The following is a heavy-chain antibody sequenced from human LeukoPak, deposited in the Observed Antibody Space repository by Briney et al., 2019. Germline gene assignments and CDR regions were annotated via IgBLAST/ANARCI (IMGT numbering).Heavy chain of an antibody. J-gene: IGHJ6*02. Sequence: PGGSLRLSYAASGFTFSSYGMHWVRPAPGKGLEGVAVISYYGINKYYADSVTGRCTISRDNSKNTLYPQVNSLRAEDTAVYYCAKEAPSPGNGYAPLLGYYGMDVWGQGTTVTVSS. CDR3: AKEAPSPGNGYAPLLGYYGMDV. D-gene: IGHD5-12*01. CDR2: ISYYGINK. CDR1: GFTFSSYG. V-gene: IGHV3-30*18.